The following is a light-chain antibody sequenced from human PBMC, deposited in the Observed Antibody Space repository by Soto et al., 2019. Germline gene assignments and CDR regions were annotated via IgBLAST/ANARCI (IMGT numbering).Light chain of an antibody. CDR1: SGHNSYA. Sequence: QLVLTQPPSASASLGASVKLTCTLSSGHNSYAIAWHQQQPEKGSRYLMKLNSDGSHSKGDGIPDRFSGSSSGAERYLTISSLQSEDEADYYCQTWSTDIRVFGGGTKLTVL. CDR2: LNSDGSH. J-gene: IGLJ3*02. V-gene: IGLV4-69*01. CDR3: QTWSTDIRV.